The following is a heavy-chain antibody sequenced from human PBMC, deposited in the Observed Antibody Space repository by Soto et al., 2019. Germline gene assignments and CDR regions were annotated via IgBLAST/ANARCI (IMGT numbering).Heavy chain of an antibody. J-gene: IGHJ6*02. CDR2: ISSSGNTI. CDR3: ARDRSSSWYARGYHYYGMDV. V-gene: IGHV3-11*01. CDR1: GFTSSDYY. D-gene: IGHD6-13*01. Sequence: QVHLVESGGGLVKPGGSLRLSCAASGFTSSDYYMSWIRQAPGKGLEYISYISSSGNTIYNADSVKGRFTISRDNAKNSLYRQMDSLRADDTAVYYCARDRSSSWYARGYHYYGMDVWGQGTTVTVSS.